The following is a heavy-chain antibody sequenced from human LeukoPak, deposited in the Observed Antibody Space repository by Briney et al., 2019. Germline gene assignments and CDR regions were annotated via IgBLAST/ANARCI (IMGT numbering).Heavy chain of an antibody. CDR1: GFTVSSSF. CDR3: AKPRADIPATVFDS. Sequence: PGGSLRLSCAASGFTVSSSFLNWVRQAPGKGLEWVAAITGNGVNTYYADSVKGRFTISSDPSKNTLFLQMHSLRADDTAVYYCAKPRADIPATVFDSWGQGALVTVSS. D-gene: IGHD2-2*02. J-gene: IGHJ4*02. CDR2: ITGNGVNT. V-gene: IGHV3-23*01.